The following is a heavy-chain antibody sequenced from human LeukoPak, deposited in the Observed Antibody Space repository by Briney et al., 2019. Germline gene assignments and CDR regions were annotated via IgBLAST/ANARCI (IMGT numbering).Heavy chain of an antibody. J-gene: IGHJ5*02. Sequence: SETLSLTCTGSGGSISSSDYYWSWIRQPPGRGLEWLGNIYYTGSTSYNPSLKSRVTFSVDTFNNQFSLHLSSVTAADTAVYYCARENYCTNGVCWAFDPWGQGTLVTVSS. V-gene: IGHV4-39*07. D-gene: IGHD2-8*01. CDR3: ARENYCTNGVCWAFDP. CDR1: GGSISSSDYY. CDR2: IYYTGST.